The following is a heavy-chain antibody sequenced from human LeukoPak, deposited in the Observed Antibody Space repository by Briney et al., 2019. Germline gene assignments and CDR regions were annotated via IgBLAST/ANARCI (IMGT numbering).Heavy chain of an antibody. J-gene: IGHJ4*02. CDR3: ARDRSGEWEQGVYFDY. Sequence: PGGSLRLSCAASEFTFSSYWMSWVRQAPGKGLEWVAVISYDGSNKYYADSVKGRFTISRDNSKNTLYLQMNSLRAEDTAVYYCARDRSGEWEQGVYFDYWGQGTLVTVSS. V-gene: IGHV3-30-3*01. CDR2: ISYDGSNK. CDR1: EFTFSSYW. D-gene: IGHD1-26*01.